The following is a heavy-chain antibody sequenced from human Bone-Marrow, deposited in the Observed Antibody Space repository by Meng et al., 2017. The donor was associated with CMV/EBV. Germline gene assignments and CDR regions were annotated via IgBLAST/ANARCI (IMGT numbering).Heavy chain of an antibody. CDR1: GFTFSSYW. V-gene: IGHV3-7*01. CDR2: IKQDGSEK. CDR3: ARVNNWGPYYYYRIVV. D-gene: IGHD7-27*01. Sequence: GESLKISCAASGFTFSSYWMSWVRQAPGKGLEWVANIKQDGSEKYYVDSVKGRFTISRDNAKNSLYLQMNSLRAEDTAVYYCARVNNWGPYYYYRIVVWGQGTTVTVSS. J-gene: IGHJ6*02.